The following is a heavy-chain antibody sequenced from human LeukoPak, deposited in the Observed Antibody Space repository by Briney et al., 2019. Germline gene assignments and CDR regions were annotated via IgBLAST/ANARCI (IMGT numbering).Heavy chain of an antibody. D-gene: IGHD6-19*01. CDR3: ATQSSGWFFWQGTSYGMDV. J-gene: IGHJ6*02. Sequence: MASETLSLTCAVSGGSISSSSYYWGWIRQPPGKGLEWIGSIYYSGSTYYNPSLKSRVTISVDTSKNQFSLKLSSVTAADTAVYYCATQSSGWFFWQGTSYGMDVWGQGTTVTVSS. CDR2: IYYSGST. V-gene: IGHV4-39*01. CDR1: GGSISSSSYY.